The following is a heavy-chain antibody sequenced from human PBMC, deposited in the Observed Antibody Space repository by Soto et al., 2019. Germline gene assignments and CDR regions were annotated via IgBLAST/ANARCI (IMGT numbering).Heavy chain of an antibody. J-gene: IGHJ4*02. CDR1: NCSISWFY. V-gene: IGHV4-59*12. CDR3: VRVGVGIGNHFDS. D-gene: IGHD1-26*01. Sequence: SETLSLTCSVSNCSISWFYWTWIRQPPGKILEWIGYIHYSGRTDYNPSLTSRATMSVDTSKNQFSLNLKSITAADTAVYYCVRVGVGIGNHFDSWGRGTLVTVSS. CDR2: IHYSGRT.